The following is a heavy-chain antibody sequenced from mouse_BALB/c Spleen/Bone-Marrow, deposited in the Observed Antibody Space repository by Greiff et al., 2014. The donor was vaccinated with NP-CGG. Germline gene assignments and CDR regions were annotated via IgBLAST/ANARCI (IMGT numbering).Heavy chain of an antibody. J-gene: IGHJ3*01. CDR2: IDPAKGNT. V-gene: IGHV14-3*02. CDR1: GFNIKDSY. D-gene: IGHD2-1*01. CDR3: ARNYPFAY. Sequence: VQLQQPGAELVKPGASVKLSCTASGFNIKDSYLHWVKQRPEQGLDWIGRIDPAKGNTNYDPKFQGKATITADTSSNTAYLQLSSQTAEDTAVYFCARNYPFAYWGQGTLVTVSA.